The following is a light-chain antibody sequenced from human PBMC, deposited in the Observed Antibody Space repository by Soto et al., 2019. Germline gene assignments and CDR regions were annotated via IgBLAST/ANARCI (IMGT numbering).Light chain of an antibody. CDR1: QSIASSY. V-gene: IGKV3-20*01. CDR3: QQYGTSPWT. Sequence: EIVLTQSPGTLSLSPGERATLSCRASQSIASSYLAWYQQKPGQPPRLLLYRTFNRATGIPDRFSGSGSGTDFTLTISRLEPEDFAVYHCQQYGTSPWTFGQGTKVDI. CDR2: RTF. J-gene: IGKJ1*01.